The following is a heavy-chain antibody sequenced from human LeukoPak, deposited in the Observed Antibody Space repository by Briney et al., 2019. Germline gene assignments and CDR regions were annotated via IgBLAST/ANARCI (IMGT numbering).Heavy chain of an antibody. V-gene: IGHV4-31*03. Sequence: SETLSLTCTVSGGSISSGGYSWSWIRQHPGKGLEWIGYIYYSGSTYYNPSLKSRVTISVDTSKNQFSLKLSSVTAADTAVYYCARDRNWNDGNNWFDPWGQGTLVTVSS. D-gene: IGHD1-20*01. CDR2: IYYSGST. CDR3: ARDRNWNDGNNWFDP. J-gene: IGHJ5*02. CDR1: GGSISSGGYS.